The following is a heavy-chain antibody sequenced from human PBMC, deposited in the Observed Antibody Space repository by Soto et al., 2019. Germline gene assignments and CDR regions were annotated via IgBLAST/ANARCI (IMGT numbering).Heavy chain of an antibody. Sequence: SETLSLTCTVSGGSISSGGYYWSWIRQHPGKGLEWIGYIYYSGSTYYNPSLKSRVTISVDTSKNQFSLKLSSVTAADTAVYYCAGAIMTAIRFDYWGQGTLVTVSS. CDR2: IYYSGST. V-gene: IGHV4-31*02. J-gene: IGHJ4*02. CDR3: AGAIMTAIRFDY. D-gene: IGHD3-16*01. CDR1: GGSISSGGYY.